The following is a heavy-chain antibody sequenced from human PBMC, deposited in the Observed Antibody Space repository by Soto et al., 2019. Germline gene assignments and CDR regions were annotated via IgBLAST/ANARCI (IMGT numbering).Heavy chain of an antibody. CDR2: IYYTEST. Sequence: QVQLQESGPGLVKPSETLSLTCTVSGGSISPYYWNWIRQPPGKGLEWICYIYYTESTNYTPSLKGRSTMSVDTSKTQFSLKLKSGTAADTAVYYCARDRGSNWGLNDAFDIWGQGTVVTVSA. CDR1: GGSISPYY. CDR3: ARDRGSNWGLNDAFDI. V-gene: IGHV4-59*01. J-gene: IGHJ3*02. D-gene: IGHD7-27*01.